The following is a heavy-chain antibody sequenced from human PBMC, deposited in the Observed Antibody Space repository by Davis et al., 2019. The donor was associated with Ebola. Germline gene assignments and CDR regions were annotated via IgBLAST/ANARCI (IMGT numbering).Heavy chain of an antibody. CDR2: ISGSSSYI. Sequence: GESLKISCAASRFTFSSYRMNWVRQAPGKGLEWVSSISGSSSYIYYADSVKGRFTISRDNAKNSLYLQMNSLRAEDTAVYYCARERYSSGWGDNYYYYYGMDVWGKGTTVTVSS. D-gene: IGHD6-19*01. CDR3: ARERYSSGWGDNYYYYYGMDV. V-gene: IGHV3-21*01. CDR1: RFTFSSYR. J-gene: IGHJ6*04.